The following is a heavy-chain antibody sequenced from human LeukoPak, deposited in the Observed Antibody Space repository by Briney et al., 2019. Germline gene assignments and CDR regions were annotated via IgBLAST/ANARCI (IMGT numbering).Heavy chain of an antibody. J-gene: IGHJ4*02. D-gene: IGHD4-11*01. CDR1: GFTVSSNY. Sequence: GGSLRLSCAASGFTVSSNYMSWVRQAPGKGLEWGSVINSGGSTYYADSVKGRFTISRDNSKNTLYLQMNSLRAEDTAVYYCARVTTVTTVGYWGQGTLVTVSS. V-gene: IGHV3-66*02. CDR2: INSGGST. CDR3: ARVTTVTTVGY.